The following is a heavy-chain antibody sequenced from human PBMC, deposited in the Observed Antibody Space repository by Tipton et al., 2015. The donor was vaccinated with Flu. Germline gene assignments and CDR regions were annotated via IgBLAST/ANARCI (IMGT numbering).Heavy chain of an antibody. CDR3: ARTRIEDAFDV. V-gene: IGHV6-1*01. CDR1: GDSVSNNRLA. CDR2: TFYRSKWKN. J-gene: IGHJ3*01. Sequence: GLVKPSQTLSLTCAVSGDSVSNNRLAWNWIRQSPSRGLEWLGRTFYRSKWKNDYTKSVESRIAINADTSKNQFALHLTSVTPDDTAVYYCARTRIEDAFDVWGQGTVVIVSS.